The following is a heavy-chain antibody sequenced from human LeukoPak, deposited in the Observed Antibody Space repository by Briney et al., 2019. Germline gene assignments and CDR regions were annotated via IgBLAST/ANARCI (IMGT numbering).Heavy chain of an antibody. V-gene: IGHV3-21*04. CDR1: GFTFSSYS. Sequence: GGSLRLSCAASGFTFSSYSMNWVRQAPGKGLEWVSSISSSSSYIYYADSVKGRFTISRDNSKNTLYLQMNSLRAEDTAVYYCANTISETTVTTLDYWGQGTLVTVSS. CDR3: ANTISETTVTTLDY. J-gene: IGHJ4*02. CDR2: ISSSSSYI. D-gene: IGHD4-17*01.